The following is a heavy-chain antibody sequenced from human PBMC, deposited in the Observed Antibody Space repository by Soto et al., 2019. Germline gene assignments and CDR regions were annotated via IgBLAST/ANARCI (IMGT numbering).Heavy chain of an antibody. CDR3: ATSGDCRSRDCYRAFDH. D-gene: IGHD2-21*02. V-gene: IGHV3-23*01. J-gene: IGHJ4*02. CDR1: GFTFSSCA. Sequence: GGSLRRSCAASGFTFSSCAMSWGRQAAGEGLEWVSAISGSGGSTYYADSVKGRFTISRDNSKNTLYLHMDSLRAEDTAVYYCATSGDCRSRDCYRAFDHWGLGTLVTVSS. CDR2: ISGSGGST.